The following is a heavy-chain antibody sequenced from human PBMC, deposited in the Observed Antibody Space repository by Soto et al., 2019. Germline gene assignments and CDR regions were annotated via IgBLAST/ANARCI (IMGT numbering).Heavy chain of an antibody. CDR1: GYTFTSYG. J-gene: IGHJ4*02. D-gene: IGHD3-3*01. V-gene: IGHV1-18*01. Sequence: ASVKVSCKASGYTFTSYGISWVRQAPGQGLEWMGWISAYNGNTNHAQKLQGRVTMTTDTSTSTAYMELRSLRSDDTAVYYCARTFGMGYDFWSGSLYYFDYWGQGTLVTVSS. CDR2: ISAYNGNT. CDR3: ARTFGMGYDFWSGSLYYFDY.